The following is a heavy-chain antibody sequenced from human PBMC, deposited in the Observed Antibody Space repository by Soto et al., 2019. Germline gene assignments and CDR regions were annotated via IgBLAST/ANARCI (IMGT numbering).Heavy chain of an antibody. CDR3: ARVIGDGSGNFWWLDL. CDR2: IYSFGNT. D-gene: IGHD3-10*01. J-gene: IGHJ5*02. V-gene: IGHV4-31*03. CDR1: GGSVSSGAFY. Sequence: QVQLQWSGPGLVKPSQTLSLTCSVSGGSVSSGAFYWGWIRQSPGKGLECLGYIYSFGNTFYNPSLKSRVTISLDTSKNQFSLRLTSVIAADTAIYYCARVIGDGSGNFWWLDLWGQGTLVIVSS.